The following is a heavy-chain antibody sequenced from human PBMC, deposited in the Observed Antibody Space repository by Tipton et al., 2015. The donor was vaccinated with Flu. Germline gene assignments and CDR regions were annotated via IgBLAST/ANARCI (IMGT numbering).Heavy chain of an antibody. V-gene: IGHV3-53*01. J-gene: IGHJ4*02. D-gene: IGHD3-10*01. CDR3: ARDMGRGYGEWDS. CDR1: GFSVTNNY. Sequence: SLRLSCAASGFSVTNNYVTWVRQAPGKGLEWVSVIYTAGRTKSADSLRDRITVSRDISKNMVYLQMNNLRVDDTAMYYCARDMGRGYGEWDSWGQGTLVTVSS. CDR2: IYTAGRT.